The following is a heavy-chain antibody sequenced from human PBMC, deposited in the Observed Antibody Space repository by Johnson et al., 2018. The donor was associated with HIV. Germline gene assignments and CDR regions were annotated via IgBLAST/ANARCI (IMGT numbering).Heavy chain of an antibody. D-gene: IGHD3-3*01. V-gene: IGHV3-9*01. CDR1: GFTFDDYA. Sequence: VQVVESGGGLVQPGRSLRLSCAASGFTFDDYAMHWVRQAPGKGLEWVSGISWNSGSIGYADSVKGRFTISRDNAKNSLYLQMNSLRAEDTAVYYCASSYDFWSGYPTNAFDIWGQGTMVTVSS. CDR3: ASSYDFWSGYPTNAFDI. CDR2: ISWNSGSI. J-gene: IGHJ3*02.